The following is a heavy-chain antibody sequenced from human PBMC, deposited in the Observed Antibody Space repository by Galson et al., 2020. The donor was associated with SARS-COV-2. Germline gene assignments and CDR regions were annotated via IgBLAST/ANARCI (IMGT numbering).Heavy chain of an antibody. J-gene: IGHJ5*02. CDR1: DAPMSSYY. V-gene: IGHV4-59*08. CDR3: ARHIVSQRPEDWFDV. CDR2: IHSNGYT. D-gene: IGHD1-1*01. Sequence: ETSETLSLTCSVSDAPMSSYYWSWIRQPPGKGLEWIGYIHSNGYTNYNPSFKSRITISLDTSKNQFSLRLISVTAADTAVYYCARHIVSQRPEDWFDVWGQGTLVTVSS.